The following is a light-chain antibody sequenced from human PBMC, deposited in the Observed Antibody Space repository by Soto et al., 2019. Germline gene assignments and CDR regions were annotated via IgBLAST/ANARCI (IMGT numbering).Light chain of an antibody. V-gene: IGLV2-23*01. J-gene: IGLJ1*01. Sequence: QSALTQPASVSGSPGQSITISCTGTSADVGSYDLVSWYQHLPGRAPKLIIYEGNQRPSGVSNRFSASKSGNTASLTISGLQAEDEAHYYCCSYAGTTVFYVFGTGTKVTVL. CDR2: EGN. CDR3: CSYAGTTVFYV. CDR1: SADVGSYDL.